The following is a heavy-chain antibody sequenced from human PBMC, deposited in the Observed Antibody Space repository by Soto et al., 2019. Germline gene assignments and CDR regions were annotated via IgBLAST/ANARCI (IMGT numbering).Heavy chain of an antibody. J-gene: IGHJ6*02. CDR2: TNTGGTT. D-gene: IGHD1-26*01. CDR1: GFTVNSHY. CDR3: AKGDGFILAV. Sequence: EVQVLATGGGLIQPGGSLRLSCAASGFTVNSHYMSWVRQAPGEGLQWVSITNTGGTTYYADSVKGRFTVSRDNSKNTLYLQMNSLIAEDTAVYYCAKGDGFILAVWGQGTTVSVSS. V-gene: IGHV3-53*02.